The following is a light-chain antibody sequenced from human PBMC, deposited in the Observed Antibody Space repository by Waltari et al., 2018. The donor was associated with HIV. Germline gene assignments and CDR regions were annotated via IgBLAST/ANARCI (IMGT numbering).Light chain of an antibody. V-gene: IGLV2-14*01. Sequence: QFGLTQPASVSGSPGQPLTISCTGTTSDVGGYNYVSCYQQHPGKAPKLIIYEVSNRPSGVSNRFSGSKSGNTASLTISGLQPEDETDYYCSSFSSSSTPYVFGTGTKVTVL. CDR3: SSFSSSSTPYV. CDR1: TSDVGGYNY. CDR2: EVS. J-gene: IGLJ1*01.